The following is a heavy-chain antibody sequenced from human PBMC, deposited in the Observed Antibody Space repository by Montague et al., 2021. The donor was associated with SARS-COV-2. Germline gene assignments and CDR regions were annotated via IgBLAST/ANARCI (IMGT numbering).Heavy chain of an antibody. D-gene: IGHD2-2*01. CDR3: ARVPSRLLFVPRYYGMDV. Sequence: SETLSHTCAVYGGSLSGYYWSWIRQPPGEGLEWIAEISHSGSTSYNPSLKSRVTISVDTSKNQFSLKLSSATAADTAVYYRARVPSRLLFVPRYYGMDVWGQGTTVTVSS. CDR1: GGSLSGYY. CDR2: ISHSGST. V-gene: IGHV4-34*01. J-gene: IGHJ6*02.